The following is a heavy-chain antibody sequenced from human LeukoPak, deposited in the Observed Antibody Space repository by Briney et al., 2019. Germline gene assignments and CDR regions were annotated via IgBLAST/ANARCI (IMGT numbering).Heavy chain of an antibody. J-gene: IGHJ6*02. V-gene: IGHV3-30*18. CDR1: GFSFISYG. CDR2: ISDDERSK. Sequence: PGGSLRLSCAASGFSFISYGMHWVRQAPGKGLEWVGVISDDERSKDYADSVKGRFTISRDDSKSTLYLQMNSLRAEDTGTYYCAKTHYDLLDVWGQGTTVTVSS. CDR3: AKTHYDLLDV. D-gene: IGHD5-12*01.